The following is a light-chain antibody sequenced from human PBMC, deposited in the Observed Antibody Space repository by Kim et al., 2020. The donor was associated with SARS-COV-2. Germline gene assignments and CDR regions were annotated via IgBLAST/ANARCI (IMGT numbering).Light chain of an antibody. Sequence: ASVGDRITITCRTSQGISSALAWYQQKPGKAPKVLIYDASSLGSGVPSRFSGSGSGTDFTLTISSLQPEDFATYFCQQFNNFPITFGQGTRLEIK. V-gene: IGKV1D-13*01. CDR2: DAS. CDR3: QQFNNFPIT. CDR1: QGISSA. J-gene: IGKJ5*01.